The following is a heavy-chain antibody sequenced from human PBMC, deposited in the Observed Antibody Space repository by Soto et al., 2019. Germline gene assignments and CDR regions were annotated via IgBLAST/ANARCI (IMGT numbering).Heavy chain of an antibody. J-gene: IGHJ3*02. CDR2: IKSKTDGGTT. Sequence: GGSLRLSCAASGFTFSNAWMSWVRQAPGKGLEWVGRIKSKTDGGTTDYAAPVKGRFTISRDDSKNTLYLQMNSLKTEDTAVYYCTTGPLKYSGYDLNDAFDIWGQGTMVTVSS. CDR3: TTGPLKYSGYDLNDAFDI. D-gene: IGHD5-12*01. CDR1: GFTFSNAW. V-gene: IGHV3-15*01.